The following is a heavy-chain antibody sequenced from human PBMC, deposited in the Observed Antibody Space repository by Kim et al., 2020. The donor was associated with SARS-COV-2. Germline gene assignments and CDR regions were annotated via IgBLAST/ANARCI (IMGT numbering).Heavy chain of an antibody. V-gene: IGHV3-13*01. CDR2: IGTAGDT. Sequence: GGSLRLSCAASGFTFSSYDMHWVRQATGKGLEWVSAIGTAGDTYYPGSVKGRFTISRENAKNSLYLQMNSLRAGDTAVYYCARVAMVQGVSPNYYYYYGMDVWGQGTTVTVSS. CDR3: ARVAMVQGVSPNYYYYYGMDV. CDR1: GFTFSSYD. J-gene: IGHJ6*02. D-gene: IGHD3-10*01.